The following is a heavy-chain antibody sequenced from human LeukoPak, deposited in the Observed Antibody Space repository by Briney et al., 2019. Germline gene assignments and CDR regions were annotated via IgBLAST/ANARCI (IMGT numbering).Heavy chain of an antibody. D-gene: IGHD2-15*01. CDR1: GFTFSSYA. Sequence: GGSLRLSRAASGFTFSSYAMSWVRQAPGKGLEWVSAISGSGGSTYYADSVKGRFTISRDNSKNTLYLQMNSLRAEDTAVYYCAEDRGRIVVVVAAASWFDPWGQGTLVTVSS. CDR3: AEDRGRIVVVVAAASWFDP. CDR2: ISGSGGST. J-gene: IGHJ5*02. V-gene: IGHV3-23*01.